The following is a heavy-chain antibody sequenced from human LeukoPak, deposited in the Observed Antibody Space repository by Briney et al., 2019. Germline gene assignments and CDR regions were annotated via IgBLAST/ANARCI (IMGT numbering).Heavy chain of an antibody. D-gene: IGHD3-9*01. J-gene: IGHJ2*01. V-gene: IGHV1-2*02. Sequence: GASVKVSCKASGYTFTDYYMHWVRQAPGQGLEWMGWINPNSGATNYAQKFQGRLTMTRDTSISTAYMAVSRLTADDTAVYYCARESRFNDLILTASPRSWHFDLWGRGTLVAVSS. CDR1: GYTFTDYY. CDR3: ARESRFNDLILTASPRSWHFDL. CDR2: INPNSGAT.